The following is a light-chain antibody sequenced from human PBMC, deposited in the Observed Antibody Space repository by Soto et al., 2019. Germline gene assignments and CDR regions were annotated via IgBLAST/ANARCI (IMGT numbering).Light chain of an antibody. V-gene: IGKV3-20*01. CDR2: GAS. Sequence: EMVLTQSPGTLSLSPGERATLSSRASQSVTSSYLAWYQRKPGQAPRLLIYGASNRATGIPDRFSGSGSGTDFSLTISRLEPEDFAVYYCQQYGDSLLTFGGGTRVE. CDR1: QSVTSSY. CDR3: QQYGDSLLT. J-gene: IGKJ4*01.